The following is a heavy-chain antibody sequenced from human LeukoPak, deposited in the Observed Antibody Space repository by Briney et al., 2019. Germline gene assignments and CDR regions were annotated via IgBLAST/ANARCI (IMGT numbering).Heavy chain of an antibody. J-gene: IGHJ4*02. D-gene: IGHD3-22*01. CDR3: ARATWLPVGLYYYDSSGYYYYFDY. CDR2: IYDSGST. Sequence: SETLSLTCTVSGGSLSSYFWSWIRQPPGKGLEWIGYIYDSGSTNYNPSLKSRVTISVDTSKNQFSLKLSSVTAADTAVYYCARATWLPVGLYYYDSSGYYYYFDYWGQGTLVTVSS. V-gene: IGHV4-59*01. CDR1: GGSLSSYF.